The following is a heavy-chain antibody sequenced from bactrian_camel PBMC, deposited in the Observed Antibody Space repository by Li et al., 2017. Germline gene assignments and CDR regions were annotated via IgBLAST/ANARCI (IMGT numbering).Heavy chain of an antibody. CDR1: GFTFSSYA. V-gene: IGHV3S31*01. Sequence: VQLVESGGGLVQPGGSLRLSCAASGFTFSSYAMSWVRQAPGKGLEWVSTVNSGGGTTYYADSVKGRFTISRDNAKNTLYLQLDSLSTEDTATYYCAKGRPRLGLVAADLDRGQGTQVTVS. CDR2: VNSGGGTT. D-gene: IGHD7*01. CDR3: AKGRPRLGLVAADLD. J-gene: IGHJ4*01.